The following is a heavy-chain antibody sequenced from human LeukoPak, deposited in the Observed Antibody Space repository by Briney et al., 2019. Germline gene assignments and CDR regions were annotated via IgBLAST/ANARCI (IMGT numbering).Heavy chain of an antibody. Sequence: SETLSLTCAVYGGSFSGYYWSWIRQPPGKGLEWIGEINHSGSTNYNPSLKSRVTISVDTSKNQFSLKLSSVTAADTAVYYCARGGMEMATNQGAPHPFDPWGQGTLVTVSS. CDR3: ARGGMEMATNQGAPHPFDP. CDR1: GGSFSGYY. CDR2: INHSGST. D-gene: IGHD5-24*01. V-gene: IGHV4-34*01. J-gene: IGHJ5*02.